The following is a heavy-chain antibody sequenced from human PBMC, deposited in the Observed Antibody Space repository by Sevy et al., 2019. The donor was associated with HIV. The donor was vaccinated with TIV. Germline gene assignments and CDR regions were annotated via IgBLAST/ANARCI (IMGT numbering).Heavy chain of an antibody. D-gene: IGHD3-16*01. J-gene: IGHJ4*02. Sequence: GGSLRLSCAASGFTFNTYSLIWVRQTPGKGLEWLSFIGTAAGVTYYADSVKGRFTISRDNAKNSLYLQMNSLRDEDTAVYYCGRCPVYYSIDYWGQGTLVTVSS. CDR1: GFTFNTYS. CDR3: GRCPVYYSIDY. V-gene: IGHV3-48*02. CDR2: IGTAAGVT.